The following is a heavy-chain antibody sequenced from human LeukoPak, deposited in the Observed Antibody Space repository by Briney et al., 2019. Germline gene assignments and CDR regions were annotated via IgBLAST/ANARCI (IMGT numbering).Heavy chain of an antibody. CDR3: ARNPSGWYLSPLGGYYYYMDV. Sequence: ASVKVSCKASGYTFTSYGISWVRQAPGQGLEWMRWISAYNGNTNYAQKLQGRVTMTTDTSTSTAYMELRSLRSDDTAVYYCARNPSGWYLSPLGGYYYYMDVWGKGTTVTISS. D-gene: IGHD6-19*01. V-gene: IGHV1-18*01. J-gene: IGHJ6*03. CDR2: ISAYNGNT. CDR1: GYTFTSYG.